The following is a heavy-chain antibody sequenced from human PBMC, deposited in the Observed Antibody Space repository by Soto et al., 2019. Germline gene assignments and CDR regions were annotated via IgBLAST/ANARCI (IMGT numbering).Heavy chain of an antibody. CDR2: IYSGGST. V-gene: IGHV3-53*04. J-gene: IGHJ3*02. CDR3: ARDIRDIAAAAPWGAFDI. CDR1: GFTVSSNY. Sequence: GGSLRLSCAASGFTVSSNYMSLVRQAPGKGLEWVSVIYSGGSTYYADSVKGRFTISRHNSKNTLYLQMNSLRAEDTAVYYCARDIRDIAAAAPWGAFDIWGQGTMVTVSS. D-gene: IGHD6-13*01.